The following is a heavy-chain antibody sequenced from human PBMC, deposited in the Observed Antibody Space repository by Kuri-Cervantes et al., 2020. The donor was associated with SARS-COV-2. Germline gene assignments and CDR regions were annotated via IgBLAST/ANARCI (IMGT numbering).Heavy chain of an antibody. CDR3: ARGMVRGIIQYYYYAMDV. CDR2: INPNSGGT. V-gene: IGHV1-2*04. CDR1: GYTFTGYY. D-gene: IGHD3-10*01. Sequence: ASMKVSCKASGYTFTGYYMHWVRQAPGQGLEWMGWINPNSGGTNYAQKFQGWVTMTRDTSISTAYMELSRLRSDDTAVYYCARGMVRGIIQYYYYAMDVWGQGTTVTVSS. J-gene: IGHJ6*02.